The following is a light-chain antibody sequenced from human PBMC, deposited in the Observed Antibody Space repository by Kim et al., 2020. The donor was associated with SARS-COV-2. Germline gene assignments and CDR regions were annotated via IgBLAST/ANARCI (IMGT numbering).Light chain of an antibody. CDR2: RNN. J-gene: IGLJ3*02. CDR3: AAWDDSLSGWV. CDR1: SSNIGSNY. V-gene: IGLV1-47*01. Sequence: GQRVTIYCSGSSSNIGSNYVYWYQQLPGPAHKLLFYRNNQRPSGVPDRFSGSKSGTSASLAISGLRSEDEADYYCAAWDDSLSGWVFGGGTQLTVL.